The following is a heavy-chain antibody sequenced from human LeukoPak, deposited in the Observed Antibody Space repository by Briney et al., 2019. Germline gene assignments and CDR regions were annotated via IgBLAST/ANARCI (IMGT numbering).Heavy chain of an antibody. CDR2: IKSKTDGGTT. V-gene: IGHV3-15*01. Sequence: GGSLRLSCAASGFTFSNAWMSWVRQAPGKGLEWVGRIKSKTDGGTTDYAAPVKGRFTISRDDSKNTLYLQMNSLKTEDTAVYYCTTEANGVVINIPRNYWGQGTLVTVSS. CDR3: TTEANGVVINIPRNY. CDR1: GFTFSNAW. D-gene: IGHD3-3*01. J-gene: IGHJ4*02.